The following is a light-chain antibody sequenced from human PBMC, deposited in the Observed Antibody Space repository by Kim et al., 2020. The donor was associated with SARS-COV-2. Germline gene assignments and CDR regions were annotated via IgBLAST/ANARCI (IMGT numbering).Light chain of an antibody. CDR3: QAWDSSTFYV. J-gene: IGLJ1*01. Sequence: SYELTQPPSVSVSPGQTASITCSGDKLGDKYACWYQQKPGQSPVLVIYQGNKRPSGIPERFSGSNSGNTATLTIRGTQAMDEADYYCQAWDSSTFYVFGT. CDR1: KLGDKY. CDR2: QGN. V-gene: IGLV3-1*01.